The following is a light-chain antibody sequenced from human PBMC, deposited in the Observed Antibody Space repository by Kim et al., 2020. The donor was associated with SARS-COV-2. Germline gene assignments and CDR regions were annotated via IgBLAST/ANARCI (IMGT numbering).Light chain of an antibody. V-gene: IGLV2-11*03. J-gene: IGLJ2*01. CDR1: SNDVGGYNY. CDR2: DVS. CDR3: CSYAGSYTV. Sequence: PGQSVTSSGTGTSNDVGGYNYVSWYQQHPGKAPKLMIYDVSNRPSGVPDRFSGSKSGNTASLTISGLQPEDEADYYCCSYAGSYTVFGGGTQLTVL.